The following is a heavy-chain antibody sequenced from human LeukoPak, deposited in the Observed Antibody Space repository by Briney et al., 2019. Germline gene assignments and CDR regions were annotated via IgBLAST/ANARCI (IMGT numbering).Heavy chain of an antibody. CDR1: GFTFSDYS. CDR3: ARRLVTAGITDFFDS. CDR2: ISPAGDSA. J-gene: IGHJ4*02. D-gene: IGHD2-2*01. V-gene: IGHV3-23*01. Sequence: GGSLRLSCTASGFTFSDYSMSWVRQAPGAGLEWVSAISPAGDSATDADSVKGRFTISRDNSKSTLYLQMNGLTAEDTALYYCARRLVTAGITDFFDSWGQGTLVSVSS.